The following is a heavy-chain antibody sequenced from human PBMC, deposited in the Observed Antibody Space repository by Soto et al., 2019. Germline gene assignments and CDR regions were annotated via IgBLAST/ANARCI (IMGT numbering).Heavy chain of an antibody. V-gene: IGHV4-39*02. CDR1: GGSISSSSYY. J-gene: IGHJ4*02. D-gene: IGHD2-2*01. Sequence: QLQLQESGPGLVKPSETLSLTCTVSGGSISSSSYYWGWIRQPPGKGLEWIGSIYYSGSTYYNPSLKSRVTISVDTSKNHFSLKLSSVTAADTAVYYCASTHRYCSSTSCYAPFDYWGQGTLVTVSS. CDR3: ASTHRYCSSTSCYAPFDY. CDR2: IYYSGST.